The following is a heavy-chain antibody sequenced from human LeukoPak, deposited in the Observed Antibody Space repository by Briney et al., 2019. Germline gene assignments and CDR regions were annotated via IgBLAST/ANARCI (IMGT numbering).Heavy chain of an antibody. CDR3: AKGGGRFED. V-gene: IGHV3-7*05. CDR2: IKEDGSDK. CDR1: AFTLSSYW. D-gene: IGHD2-15*01. Sequence: GGSLTLSCAASAFTLSSYWMTCVRPAPGKGLEGVASIKEDGSDKSYVDSVKGRFTISRDSATNSLSLQMSSLRADDTAVYYCAKGGGRFEDWGQGTLVTVSS. J-gene: IGHJ4*02.